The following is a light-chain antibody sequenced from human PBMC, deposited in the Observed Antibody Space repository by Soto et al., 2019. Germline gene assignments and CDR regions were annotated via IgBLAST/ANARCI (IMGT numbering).Light chain of an antibody. CDR2: EVS. CDR1: NSDVGGYNY. CDR3: SSYTSSSTYV. V-gene: IGLV2-14*01. J-gene: IGLJ1*01. Sequence: QSALTQPASVSGSPGQSITISCTGTNSDVGGYNYVSWYQQPPGIAPKLMIYEVSNRPSGVSTRFSGSKSGNTASLTISGLQAEDEADYYCSSYTSSSTYVFGTGTKLTVL.